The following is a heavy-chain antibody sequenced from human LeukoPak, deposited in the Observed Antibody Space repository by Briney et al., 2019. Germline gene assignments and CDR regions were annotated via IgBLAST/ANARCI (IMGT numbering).Heavy chain of an antibody. CDR2: ISSGGDNT. D-gene: IGHD5-24*01. CDR1: EFTFSNYG. Sequence: GGSLRLSCVASEFTFSNYGMTWVRQAPGKGLEWVSVISSGGDNTFYADSVKGRFTISRDNSKNTFYLQMNSLRDEDTALYYCAKAGGGSGYNPLGYWGQGTLVTVSS. V-gene: IGHV3-23*01. J-gene: IGHJ4*02. CDR3: AKAGGGSGYNPLGY.